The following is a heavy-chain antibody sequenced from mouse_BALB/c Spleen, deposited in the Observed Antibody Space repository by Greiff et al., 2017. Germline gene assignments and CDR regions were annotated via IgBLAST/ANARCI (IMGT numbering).Heavy chain of an antibody. Sequence: EVQLVESGGGLVQPGGSRKLSCAASGFTFSSFGMHWVRQAPEKGLEWVAYISSGSSTIYYADTVKGRFTISRDNPKNTLFLQMTSLRSEDTAMYYCARAGEDYYYAMDYWGQGTSVTVSS. CDR2: ISSGSSTI. CDR1: GFTFSSFG. V-gene: IGHV5-17*02. J-gene: IGHJ4*01. CDR3: ARAGEDYYYAMDY.